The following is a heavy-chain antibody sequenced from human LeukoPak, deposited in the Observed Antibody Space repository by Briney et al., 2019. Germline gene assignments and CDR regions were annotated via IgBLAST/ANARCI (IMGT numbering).Heavy chain of an antibody. Sequence: GGSLRLSCAASGFTLSSYSMNWVRQAPGKGLEWVSSISSSSSYIYYADSVKGRFTISRDNAKNSLYLQMNSLRAEDTAVYYCARDLRGSGSSDYWGQGTLVTVSS. J-gene: IGHJ4*02. CDR1: GFTLSSYS. V-gene: IGHV3-21*01. CDR2: ISSSSSYI. CDR3: ARDLRGSGSSDY. D-gene: IGHD3-10*01.